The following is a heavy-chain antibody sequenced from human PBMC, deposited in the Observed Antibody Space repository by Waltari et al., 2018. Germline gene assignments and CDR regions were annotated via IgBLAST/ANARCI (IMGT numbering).Heavy chain of an antibody. CDR3: ARASRYVVREEGWFDP. D-gene: IGHD3-10*01. CDR2: INAGNGNT. CDR1: GYTFTSYA. Sequence: QVQLVQSGAEVKKPGASVKVSCKASGYTFTSYAMHWVRQAPGQRLEWMGWINAGNGNTKYSQKFQGRVTITRDTSASTAYMELSSLRSEDTAVYYCARASRYVVREEGWFDPWGQGTLVTISS. V-gene: IGHV1-3*01. J-gene: IGHJ5*02.